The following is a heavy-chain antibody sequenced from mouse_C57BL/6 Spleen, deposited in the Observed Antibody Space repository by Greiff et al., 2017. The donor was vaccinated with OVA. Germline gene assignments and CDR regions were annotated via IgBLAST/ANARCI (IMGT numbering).Heavy chain of an antibody. D-gene: IGHD1-1*01. CDR3: ARNYYGSIAWFAY. Sequence: VQLQQPGTELVKPGASVKLSCKASGYTFTSYWMHWVKQRPGQGLEWIGNINPSNGGTNYNEKFKSKAKLTVDKSSSPAYMQLSSLTSEDSAVYYCARNYYGSIAWFAYWGQGTLVTVSA. J-gene: IGHJ3*01. CDR1: GYTFTSYW. V-gene: IGHV1-53*01. CDR2: INPSNGGT.